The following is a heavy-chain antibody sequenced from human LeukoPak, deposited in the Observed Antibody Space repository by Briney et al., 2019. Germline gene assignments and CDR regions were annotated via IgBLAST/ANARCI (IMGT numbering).Heavy chain of an antibody. CDR3: ARDRKGLATGVFDI. CDR2: ISGSGSGT. Sequence: QPGGSLRLSCAASGFTFSSFAMNWVRQSPGKGLEWVSGISGSGSGTYYADSAKGRFTISRDNSKSTLYPQMNSLRAEDTAVYYCARDRKGLATGVFDIWGQGTMVTVSS. CDR1: GFTFSSFA. V-gene: IGHV3-23*01. J-gene: IGHJ3*02. D-gene: IGHD7-27*01.